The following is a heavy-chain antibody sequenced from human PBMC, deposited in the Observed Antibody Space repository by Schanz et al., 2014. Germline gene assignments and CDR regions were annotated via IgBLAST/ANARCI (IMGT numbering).Heavy chain of an antibody. J-gene: IGHJ4*02. D-gene: IGHD6-13*01. Sequence: QVQLVQSGAEVKKPGASVKVSCKASGYTFTSDSMHWVRQAPGQGLEWMGRIIPVLAIADYAQKFQGRVTMTRDTSTSTVYMELSSLRSEDTAVYYCASSGAGYSSSWDFDYWGQGTLVTVSS. CDR2: IIPVLAIA. V-gene: IGHV1-46*01. CDR3: ASSGAGYSSSWDFDY. CDR1: GYTFTSDS.